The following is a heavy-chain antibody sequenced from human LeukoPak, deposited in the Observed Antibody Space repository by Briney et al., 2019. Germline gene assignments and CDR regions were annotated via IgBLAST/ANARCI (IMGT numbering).Heavy chain of an antibody. Sequence: SQTLSLTCTVSGGSISSGGYYWSWIRQHPGKGLEWIGSIYYSGSTYYNPSLKSRVTISVDTSKNQFSLKLSSVTAADTAVYYCARIEQWLVRAFDYWGQGTLVTVSS. V-gene: IGHV4-39*01. CDR3: ARIEQWLVRAFDY. D-gene: IGHD6-19*01. CDR2: IYYSGST. CDR1: GGSISSGGYY. J-gene: IGHJ4*02.